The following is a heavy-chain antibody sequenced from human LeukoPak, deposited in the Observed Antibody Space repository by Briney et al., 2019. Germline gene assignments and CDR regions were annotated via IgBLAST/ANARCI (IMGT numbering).Heavy chain of an antibody. Sequence: GGSLRLSCAASGFTFSSYGMQWVRQAPGKGLEWVAVISHDGTVKHYAEPVKGRFTISRDNSGNTLYLRMNSLRNEDTAMYYCAKEGTPKASSYFDYWGQGTLITVSS. J-gene: IGHJ4*02. CDR1: GFTFSSYG. CDR2: ISHDGTVK. CDR3: AKEGTPKASSYFDY. V-gene: IGHV3-30*18.